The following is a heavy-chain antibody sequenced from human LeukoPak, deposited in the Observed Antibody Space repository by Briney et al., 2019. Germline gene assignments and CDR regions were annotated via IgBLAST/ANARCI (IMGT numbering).Heavy chain of an antibody. CDR1: GYSISSGYY. Sequence: PSETLSLTCAVSGYSISSGYYWGWSRQPPGKGLEWIGCIFHSGNTYYNPSLKSRVSISVDTSKNHFSLKLTSVTAADSAVYYFARQGGSSSPYYYYYMDVWGKGTTVTVSS. D-gene: IGHD6-13*01. CDR3: ARQGGSSSPYYYYYMDV. V-gene: IGHV4-38-2*01. J-gene: IGHJ6*03. CDR2: IFHSGNT.